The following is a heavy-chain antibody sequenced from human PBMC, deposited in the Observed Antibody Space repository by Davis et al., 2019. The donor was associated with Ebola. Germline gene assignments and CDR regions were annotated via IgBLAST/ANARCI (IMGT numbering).Heavy chain of an antibody. V-gene: IGHV3-23*01. CDR3: AKSPVVVVAAREPFDY. J-gene: IGHJ4*02. CDR2: ISGSGGST. D-gene: IGHD2-15*01. Sequence: GESLKISCAASGFTFSSYAMSWVRQAPGKGLERVSAISGSGGSTYYADSVEGRFTIPRDNSKNTLYLQMNSLRAEDTAVYYCAKSPVVVVAAREPFDYWGQGTLVTVSS. CDR1: GFTFSSYA.